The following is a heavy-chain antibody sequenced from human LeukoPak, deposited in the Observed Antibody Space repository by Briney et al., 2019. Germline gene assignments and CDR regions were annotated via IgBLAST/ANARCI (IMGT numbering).Heavy chain of an antibody. CDR1: GFTFSSYA. Sequence: GGSLRLSCAASGFTFSSYAMSWVRQAPGKGLEWVSGISASGGSTYYGDSVKGRFTISRDNSKNTVYLQMNSLRAEDTAVYYCAKDQVSSSSYGFDYWGQGTLVTVSS. D-gene: IGHD6-6*01. V-gene: IGHV3-23*01. CDR3: AKDQVSSSSYGFDY. J-gene: IGHJ4*02. CDR2: ISASGGST.